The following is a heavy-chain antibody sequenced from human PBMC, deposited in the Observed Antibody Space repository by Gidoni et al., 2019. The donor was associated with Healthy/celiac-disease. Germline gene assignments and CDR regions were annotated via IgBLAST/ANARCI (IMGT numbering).Heavy chain of an antibody. D-gene: IGHD3-3*01. Sequence: QVQLQESGPGLVKPSQTLSLTCTVSGGSISSGGYYWSWIRQHPGKGLEWIGYIYYSGSTYYNPSLKSRVTISVDMSKNQFSLKLSSVTAADTAVYYCARGITIFGVVRNWFDPWGQGTLVTVSS. V-gene: IGHV4-31*03. CDR3: ARGITIFGVVRNWFDP. CDR2: IYYSGST. J-gene: IGHJ5*02. CDR1: GGSISSGGYY.